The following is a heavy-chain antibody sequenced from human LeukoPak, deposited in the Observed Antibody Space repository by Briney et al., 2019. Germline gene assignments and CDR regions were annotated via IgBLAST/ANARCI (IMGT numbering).Heavy chain of an antibody. D-gene: IGHD3-10*01. CDR2: IHYSGST. Sequence: SETLSLTCIVSGGSISSSSYYWGWIRQPPGKGLEWIGSIHYSGSTYYNPSLKSRVTIPVDTPKNQFSLKLSSVTAADTAVYYCARRAGSGSTKVFDIWGQGTMVTVSS. CDR1: GGSISSSSYY. V-gene: IGHV4-39*01. CDR3: ARRAGSGSTKVFDI. J-gene: IGHJ3*02.